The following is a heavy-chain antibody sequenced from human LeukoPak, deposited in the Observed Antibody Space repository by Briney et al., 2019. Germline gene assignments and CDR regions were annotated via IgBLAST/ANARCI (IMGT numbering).Heavy chain of an antibody. J-gene: IGHJ4*02. CDR2: IYFSGTT. CDR3: ARRWGPSGTYYFDS. CDR1: GGSISSSSHF. V-gene: IGHV4-39*01. D-gene: IGHD1-26*01. Sequence: SQTLSLTCTVYGGSISSSSHFWGWIRQPPGKWLEWIGCIYFSGTTYYNPSLESRVTISAATSNHKFTLMAASDTAADKAVYDCARRWGPSGTYYFDSWGQGTLVTVSS.